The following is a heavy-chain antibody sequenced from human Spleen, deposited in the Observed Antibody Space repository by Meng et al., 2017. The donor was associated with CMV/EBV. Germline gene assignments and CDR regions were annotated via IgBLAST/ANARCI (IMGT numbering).Heavy chain of an antibody. Sequence: GESLKISCAASGFTFSSYAMSWVRQAPGKGLEWVSAISGNGGNSYYADSVKGRFTISRDNSKDTLFLQMVSVRAEDTAVYFCARESRAVGGYYFDYWGQGTLVTFSS. V-gene: IGHV3-23*01. CDR1: GFTFSSYA. J-gene: IGHJ4*02. CDR3: ARESRAVGGYYFDY. CDR2: ISGNGGNS. D-gene: IGHD6-19*01.